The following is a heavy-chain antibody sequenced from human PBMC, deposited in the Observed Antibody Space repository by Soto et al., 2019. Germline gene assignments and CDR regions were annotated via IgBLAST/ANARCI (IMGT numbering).Heavy chain of an antibody. J-gene: IGHJ6*02. D-gene: IGHD4-4*01. CDR2: IFPADSDT. Sequence: XESLKLSCKCSRDNCMNFWFGWVRQMPGKGLEWMGIIFPADSDTRFSPSFQGRVTMSVDKSTYTAYLQWSSLEASDTAIYYCTATLTSEMDVWGQGTPVTVSS. V-gene: IGHV5-51*01. CDR3: TATLTSEMDV. CDR1: RDNCMNFW.